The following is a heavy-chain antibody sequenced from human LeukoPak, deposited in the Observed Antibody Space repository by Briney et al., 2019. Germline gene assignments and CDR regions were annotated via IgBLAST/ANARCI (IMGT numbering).Heavy chain of an antibody. D-gene: IGHD4-17*01. J-gene: IGHJ6*02. CDR2: INYNGESI. V-gene: IGHV3-48*03. Sequence: GGSLRLSCAASGFTFSSYEMNWVRQAPGKGLEWLSYINYNGESIYYADSVKGRFTVSRDNARGSLYLQMNSLRGEDTAVYYCARRATVTYHGMDVWGQGPTVTVSS. CDR3: ARRATVTYHGMDV. CDR1: GFTFSSYE.